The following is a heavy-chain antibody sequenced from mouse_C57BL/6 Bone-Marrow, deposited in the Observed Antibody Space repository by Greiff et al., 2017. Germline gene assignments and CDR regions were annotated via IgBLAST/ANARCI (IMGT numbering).Heavy chain of an antibody. V-gene: IGHV1-69*01. CDR2: IDPSDSYT. D-gene: IGHD2-2*01. CDR1: GYTFTSYW. CDR3: AKGENYGYDQALFAY. J-gene: IGHJ3*01. Sequence: VQLQQPGAELVMPGASVKLSCKASGYTFTSYWMHWVKQRPGQGLEWIGEIDPSDSYTNYNQKFKGKSTLTVDKSSSTAYMQLSSLTSEDSAVYYCAKGENYGYDQALFAYWGQGTLVTVSA.